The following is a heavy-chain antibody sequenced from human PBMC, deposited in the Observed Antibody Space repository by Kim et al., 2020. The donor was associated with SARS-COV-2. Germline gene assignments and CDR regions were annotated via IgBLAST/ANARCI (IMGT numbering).Heavy chain of an antibody. D-gene: IGHD3-10*01. CDR2: ISYDGSNK. Sequence: GGSLRLSCAASGFTFSSYAMHWVRQAPGKGLEWVAVISYDGSNKYYADSVKGRFTISRDHSKNTLYLQMNSLRAEDTPVYYCARASRAYYSYGMAVWGQG. CDR3: ARASRAYYSYGMAV. J-gene: IGHJ6*02. V-gene: IGHV3-30*04. CDR1: GFTFSSYA.